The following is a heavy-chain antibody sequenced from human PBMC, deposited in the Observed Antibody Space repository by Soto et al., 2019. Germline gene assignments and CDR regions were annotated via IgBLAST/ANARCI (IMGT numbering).Heavy chain of an antibody. CDR2: ISAYNGNT. J-gene: IGHJ5*02. Sequence: ASVKVSCKASRGTFSSYSLSWVRQAPGQGLEGMGWISAYNGNTNYAQKLQGRVTMTTDTSTSTAYMELRSLRSDDTAVYYCAGASGSSYWFEPWGQGTLVTVSS. D-gene: IGHD1-26*01. CDR3: AGASGSSYWFEP. V-gene: IGHV1-18*01. CDR1: RGTFSSYS.